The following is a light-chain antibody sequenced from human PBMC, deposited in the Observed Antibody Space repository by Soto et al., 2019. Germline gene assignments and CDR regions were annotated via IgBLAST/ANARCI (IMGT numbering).Light chain of an antibody. CDR2: GNS. V-gene: IGLV1-40*01. Sequence: QFVLTQPPSVSGAPGQRVTISCTGSSSNIGAGYDVHWYQQLPGTAPKLLIYGNSNRPSGVPDRFSGSKSGTSASLAITGLQAEDEADYYCQSYDSSLRSWVVLGGGTKVTVL. CDR1: SSNIGAGYD. CDR3: QSYDSSLRSWVV. J-gene: IGLJ2*01.